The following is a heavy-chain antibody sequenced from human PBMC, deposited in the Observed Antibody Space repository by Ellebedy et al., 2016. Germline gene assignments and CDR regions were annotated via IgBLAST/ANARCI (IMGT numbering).Heavy chain of an antibody. Sequence: SGPTLVXPTDPLTLTCNVSGLSLNNARMGVSWIRQPPGKDMEWLAHIFSNDEKSYSTSLKSRLTISEDTSKSQVVLTMTNMDPVDTATYYCAWIMGRGPGDVWGKGTTVTVSS. D-gene: IGHD3-10*01. J-gene: IGHJ6*04. CDR3: AWIMGRGPGDV. CDR1: GLSLNNARMG. V-gene: IGHV2-26*04. CDR2: IFSNDEK.